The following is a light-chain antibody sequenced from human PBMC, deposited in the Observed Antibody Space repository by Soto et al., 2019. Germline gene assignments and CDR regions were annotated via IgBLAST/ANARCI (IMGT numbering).Light chain of an antibody. Sequence: QSALTQPASVSGSPGQSITISCTGTSSDVGGYNYVSWYQQHPGKAPKLMIYDVTNRPSGISNRFSGSKSGNTASLTISGLQAEDEADYYCGSYTTSRTLVFGGGTKLTVL. J-gene: IGLJ2*01. CDR1: SSDVGGYNY. V-gene: IGLV2-14*03. CDR2: DVT. CDR3: GSYTTSRTLV.